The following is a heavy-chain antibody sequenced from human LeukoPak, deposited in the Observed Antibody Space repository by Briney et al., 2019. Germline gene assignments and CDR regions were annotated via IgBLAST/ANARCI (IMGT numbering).Heavy chain of an antibody. D-gene: IGHD3-22*01. J-gene: IGHJ5*02. CDR1: GGSISSYY. Sequence: SETPSLTCTVSGGSISSYYWSWIRQPAGKGLEWIGRIYTSGSTNYNPSLKSRVTMSVDTSKNQFSLKLSSVTAADTAVYYCARDNTYYYDSSGPNWFDPWGQGTLVTVSS. CDR2: IYTSGST. V-gene: IGHV4-4*07. CDR3: ARDNTYYYDSSGPNWFDP.